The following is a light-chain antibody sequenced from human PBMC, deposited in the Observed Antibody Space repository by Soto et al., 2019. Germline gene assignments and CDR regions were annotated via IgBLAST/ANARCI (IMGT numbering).Light chain of an antibody. J-gene: IGKJ1*01. CDR3: QQYNNWPPMA. CDR2: GAS. Sequence: EIVMTQSPATLSVSPEERATLSCRASQSVSSNLAWYQQKPCQAPRLLIYGASTRATGIPARFSSSESGTEFTLTISILQSKEFAVYYCQQYNNWPPMAFGQGTKVEIK. CDR1: QSVSSN. V-gene: IGKV3-15*01.